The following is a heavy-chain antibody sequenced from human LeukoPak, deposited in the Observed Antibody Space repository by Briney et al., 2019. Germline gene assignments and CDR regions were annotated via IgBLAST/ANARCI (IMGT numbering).Heavy chain of an antibody. CDR3: ARHYYDSSGYYIPSFDY. V-gene: IGHV4-39*01. Sequence: PSETLSLTCTVSGGSISSSSYYWGWIRQPPGKGLEWIGTIYYSGSTYYNPSLRSRVTISVDTSKNQFSLKLSSVTAADTAVYYCARHYYDSSGYYIPSFDYWGQGTLVTVS. CDR1: GGSISSSSYY. D-gene: IGHD3-22*01. CDR2: IYYSGST. J-gene: IGHJ4*02.